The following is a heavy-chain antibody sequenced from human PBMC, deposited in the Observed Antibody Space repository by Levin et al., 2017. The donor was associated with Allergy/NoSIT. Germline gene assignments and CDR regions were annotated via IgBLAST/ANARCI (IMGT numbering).Heavy chain of an antibody. Sequence: LSLTCAASGFTFSSYSLNWVRQAPGKGLEWVSYISFSSSPIYYADSVKGRFTISRDNAKNSLYLQMDSLRAEDTAVYYCAREEIYYDSSGYSDAFDVWGQGTMVTVSS. V-gene: IGHV3-48*01. CDR3: AREEIYYDSSGYSDAFDV. CDR1: GFTFSSYS. J-gene: IGHJ3*01. D-gene: IGHD3-22*01. CDR2: ISFSSSPI.